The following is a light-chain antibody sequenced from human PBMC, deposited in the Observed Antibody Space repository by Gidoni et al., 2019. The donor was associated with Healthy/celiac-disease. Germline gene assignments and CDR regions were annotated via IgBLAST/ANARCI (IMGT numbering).Light chain of an antibody. J-gene: IGKJ4*01. Sequence: DIQMTKSPSSLSASVGDRVTITCRASQSISSYLNWYQQKPGKAPKLLIYAASSLQSGVPSRFSGSGSGTDFTLTISSLQPEDFATYYCQQSYSTPGTFXGXTKVEIK. CDR1: QSISSY. CDR3: QQSYSTPGT. V-gene: IGKV1-39*01. CDR2: AAS.